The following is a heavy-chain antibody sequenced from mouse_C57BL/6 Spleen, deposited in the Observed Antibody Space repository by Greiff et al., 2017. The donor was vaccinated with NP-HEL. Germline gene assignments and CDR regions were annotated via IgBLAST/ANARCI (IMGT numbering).Heavy chain of an antibody. Sequence: VMLVESGAELAKPGASVKLSCKASGYTFTSYWMHWVKQRPGQGLEWIGYINPSSGYTKYNQKFKDKATLTADKSSSTAYMQLSSLTYEDSAVYYCARDYYYGSSYVDYAMDYWGQGTSVTVSS. V-gene: IGHV1-7*01. CDR3: ARDYYYGSSYVDYAMDY. J-gene: IGHJ4*01. CDR2: INPSSGYT. CDR1: GYTFTSYW. D-gene: IGHD1-1*01.